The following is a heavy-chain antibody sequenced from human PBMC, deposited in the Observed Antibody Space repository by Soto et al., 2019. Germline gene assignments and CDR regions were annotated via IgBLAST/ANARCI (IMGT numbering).Heavy chain of an antibody. D-gene: IGHD5-12*01. CDR2: INPNSGGT. J-gene: IGHJ3*02. CDR1: GFTFSAYY. Sequence: ASVKVSCKASGFTFSAYYIYWVRQAPGQGLEWIGWINPNSGGTNNAQKFQGRVTMTRDASTSTVYMELSSLRSEDTAVYYCARHQLVASDAFDIWGQGTMVTVSS. CDR3: ARHQLVASDAFDI. V-gene: IGHV1-2*02.